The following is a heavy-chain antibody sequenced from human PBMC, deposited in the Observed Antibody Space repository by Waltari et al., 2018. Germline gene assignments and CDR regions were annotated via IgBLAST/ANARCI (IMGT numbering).Heavy chain of an antibody. V-gene: IGHV3-53*01. J-gene: IGHJ3*02. Sequence: EVQLVESGGGLIQPGGSLRLSCAASGFTVSSNYMSWVRTAPGKGLEWVSVIYSGGSTYYADSVKGRFTISRDNSKNTLYLQMNSLRAEDTAVYYCARVFRDFWSGDDAFDIWGQGTMVTVSS. D-gene: IGHD3-3*01. CDR2: IYSGGST. CDR3: ARVFRDFWSGDDAFDI. CDR1: GFTVSSNY.